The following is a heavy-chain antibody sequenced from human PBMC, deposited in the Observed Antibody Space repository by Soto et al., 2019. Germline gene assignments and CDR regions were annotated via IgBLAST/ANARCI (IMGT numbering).Heavy chain of an antibody. CDR1: GFIFSSYT. CDR2: ISYDGSSK. Sequence: QVQLVESGGGVVQPGRSLRLSCAASGFIFSSYTMHWVRQAPGKGLGWVAVISYDGSSKYYADSVKGRFTISRDNSKDTLYLRMNSLRAGDTAVYYCSRADPTVTLGVFDPWGQGTLVTVSS. D-gene: IGHD4-17*01. CDR3: SRADPTVTLGVFDP. J-gene: IGHJ5*02. V-gene: IGHV3-30-3*01.